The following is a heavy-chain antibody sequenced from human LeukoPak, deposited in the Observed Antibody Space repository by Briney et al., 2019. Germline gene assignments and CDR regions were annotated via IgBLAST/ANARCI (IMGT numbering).Heavy chain of an antibody. CDR1: GGSFSGYY. J-gene: IGHJ4*02. CDR2: INHSGST. V-gene: IGHV4-34*01. D-gene: IGHD7-27*01. CDR3: ARGNGTNWGRTHTNFDY. Sequence: SETLSLTCAVYGGSFSGYYWSWIRQPPGKGLEWIGEINHSGSTNYNPSLKSRATISVDTSKNQFSLKLSSVTAADTAVYYCARGNGTNWGRTHTNFDYWGQGTLVTVSS.